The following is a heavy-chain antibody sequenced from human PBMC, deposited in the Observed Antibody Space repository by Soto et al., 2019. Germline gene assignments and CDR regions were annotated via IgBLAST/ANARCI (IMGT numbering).Heavy chain of an antibody. CDR2: INHSGVT. V-gene: IGHV4-34*01. CDR1: GGPFSGYY. J-gene: IGHJ6*02. CDR3: ARFSGSYYYAMDV. D-gene: IGHD6-19*01. Sequence: PSETLSLTCAVYGGPFSGYYWTWIRQPPGKGLEWIGEINHSGVTNYKPSLKRRVTISVDTSKNQFSLQLKSVTAADTALYYCARFSGSYYYAMDVWGQGSTVTVSS.